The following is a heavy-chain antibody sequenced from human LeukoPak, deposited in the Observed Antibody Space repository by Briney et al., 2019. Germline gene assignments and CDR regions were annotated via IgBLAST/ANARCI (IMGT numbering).Heavy chain of an antibody. CDR3: ARNYGSGSYRGPFGY. J-gene: IGHJ4*02. CDR1: GFTVSSNY. Sequence: PGGSLRLSCAASGFTVSSNYMSWVRQAPGKGLEWVSVIYSGGSTYYADSVKGRFTISRDNSKNTLYLQMNSLRAEDTAVYYCARNYGSGSYRGPFGYWGQGTLVTVSS. D-gene: IGHD3-10*01. CDR2: IYSGGST. V-gene: IGHV3-66*01.